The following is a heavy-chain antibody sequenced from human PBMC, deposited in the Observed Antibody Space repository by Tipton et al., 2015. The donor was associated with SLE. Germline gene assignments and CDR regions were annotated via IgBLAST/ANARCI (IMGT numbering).Heavy chain of an antibody. CDR2: IYYSGST. Sequence: LRLSCTVSGGSISSYYWSWIRQPPGKGLEWIGYIYYSGSTNYNPSLKSRVTISVDTSKNQFSLKLSSVTAADTAVYYCARHPVPGGDQGAFDIWVQGTMVTVSS. D-gene: IGHD2-21*02. CDR1: GGSISSYY. V-gene: IGHV4-59*08. CDR3: ARHPVPGGDQGAFDI. J-gene: IGHJ3*02.